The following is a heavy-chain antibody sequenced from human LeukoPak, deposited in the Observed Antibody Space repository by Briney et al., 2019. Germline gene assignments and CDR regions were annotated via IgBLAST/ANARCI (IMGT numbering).Heavy chain of an antibody. J-gene: IGHJ3*01. CDR3: ARAGLGYCSGTICYGRAFDF. CDR1: GYSFSSYW. V-gene: IGHV5-51*01. CDR2: IYVGDSHT. Sequence: GESLKISCKGSGYSFSSYWIGWVRQMPGKGLEWVGSIYVGDSHTRYGPSFQGLVTISADKSVNTAYLQWRGLKASDSAMYYCARAGLGYCSGTICYGRAFDFWGQGTLVTVSS. D-gene: IGHD2-2*01.